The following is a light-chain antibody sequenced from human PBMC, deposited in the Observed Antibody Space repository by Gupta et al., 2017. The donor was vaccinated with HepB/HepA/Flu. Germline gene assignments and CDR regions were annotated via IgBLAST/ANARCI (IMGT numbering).Light chain of an antibody. CDR2: GDK. J-gene: IGLJ2*01. Sequence: QSVLTQPPSVSGAPGQRVTISCTGSSSNIGAEYEVHWYQHLPGTAPKLIIYGDKNRPSGVPDRFSGSKSGTSASLAISGLQADDEADYYCQSYDTSLSATVIFGGGTKLTVL. CDR3: QSYDTSLSATVI. V-gene: IGLV1-40*01. CDR1: SSNIGAEYE.